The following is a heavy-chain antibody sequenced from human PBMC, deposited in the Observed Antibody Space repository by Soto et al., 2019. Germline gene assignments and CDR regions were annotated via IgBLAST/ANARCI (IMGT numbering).Heavy chain of an antibody. CDR2: MSYDGSYK. CDR3: AKGLLAIVGTTLPRDAFNI. CDR1: GFTFSIYG. J-gene: IGHJ3*02. D-gene: IGHD1-26*01. Sequence: RGALRLSCAASGFTFSIYGMHWVRQAPGKGLEWVAVMSYDGSYKYYVDAVNGRFTISRDTSKNAVYLEMNSLRPEDTAVYYCAKGLLAIVGTTLPRDAFNIWGQGTMVTVSS. V-gene: IGHV3-30*18.